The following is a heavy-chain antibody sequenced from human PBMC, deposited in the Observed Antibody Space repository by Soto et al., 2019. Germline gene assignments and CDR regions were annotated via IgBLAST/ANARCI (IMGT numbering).Heavy chain of an antibody. D-gene: IGHD6-6*01. CDR1: GFTLNTYA. CDR2: MGGSDTTT. V-gene: IGHV3-23*01. CDR3: ANSSSSPFQRWFDP. J-gene: IGHJ5*02. Sequence: VQLLESGGGVVQPGGSLRLSCAASGFTLNTYAISWVRQAPGKGLEWVSTMGGSDTTTYYADSVKGRFTVSRNNSKNTLYPRINSLRAEDTAVYYCANSSSSPFQRWFDPWGQGTLVTVSS.